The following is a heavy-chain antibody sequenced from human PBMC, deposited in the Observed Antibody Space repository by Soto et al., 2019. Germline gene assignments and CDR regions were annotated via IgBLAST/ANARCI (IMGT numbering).Heavy chain of an antibody. V-gene: IGHV5-51*01. Sequence: HGESLKISCKGSGYSFTSYWIGWVRQMPGKGLEWMGIIYPGDSDTRYSPSFQGQVTISADKSISTAYLQWSSLKASDTAMYYCARHAVVSYYDSSGYYYEDYYYGMDVWGQGTTVTVSS. CDR2: IYPGDSDT. CDR3: ARHAVVSYYDSSGYYYEDYYYGMDV. CDR1: GYSFTSYW. D-gene: IGHD3-22*01. J-gene: IGHJ6*02.